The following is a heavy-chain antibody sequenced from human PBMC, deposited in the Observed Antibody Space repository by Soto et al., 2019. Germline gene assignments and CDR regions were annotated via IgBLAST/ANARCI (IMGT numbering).Heavy chain of an antibody. CDR3: AKDRTQLIRGTYYFDY. Sequence: EVQLLESGGGLVQPGGSLRLSCAASGFTFSSYAMSWVRQAPGKGLEWVSAISGSGGSTYYADSVKGRFTISRDNSKNTLYLQMNSLRAEDTAVYYCAKDRTQLIRGTYYFDYWGQGTLVTVSS. CDR2: ISGSGGST. V-gene: IGHV3-23*01. J-gene: IGHJ4*02. D-gene: IGHD3-10*01. CDR1: GFTFSSYA.